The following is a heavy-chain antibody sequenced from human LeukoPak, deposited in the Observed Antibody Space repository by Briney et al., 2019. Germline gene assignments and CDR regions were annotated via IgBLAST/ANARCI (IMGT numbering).Heavy chain of an antibody. CDR3: ARDLTGGSCQRCDYYYYMDV. V-gene: IGHV1-69*13. Sequence: SVKVSCKASGGTFSSYAISWVRQAPGQGLEWMGGIIPIFGTANYAQKFQGRVTFTADESTSTAYMELSSLRSEDTAVYYCARDLTGGSCQRCDYYYYMDVWGKGTTVTVSS. CDR1: GGTFSSYA. CDR2: IIPIFGTA. D-gene: IGHD2-2*01. J-gene: IGHJ6*03.